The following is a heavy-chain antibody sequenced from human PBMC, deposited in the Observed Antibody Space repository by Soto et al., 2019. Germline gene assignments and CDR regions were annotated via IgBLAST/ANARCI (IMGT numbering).Heavy chain of an antibody. CDR2: IRGNGEDL. CDR1: GFSLDDYA. CDR3: AQGGGVRLGGPYFQDIQFES. V-gene: IGHV3-9*01. D-gene: IGHD3-16*01. Sequence: DVLLVESGGGLVQPGGSLRLTRKVSGFSLDDYAMHWVRQAPGKGLEWVSGIRGNGEDLDYAVPVRGGFAISRERAGNSLVLQMNSLRVENSAFYYCAQGGGVRLGGPYFQDIQFESGGQGALVTVSS. J-gene: IGHJ1*01.